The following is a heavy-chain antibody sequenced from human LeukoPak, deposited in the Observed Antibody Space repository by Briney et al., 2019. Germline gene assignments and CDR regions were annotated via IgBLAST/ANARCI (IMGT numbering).Heavy chain of an antibody. Sequence: APVKVSCKASGYTFTNYGISWVRQAPGQGLEWMGWISAYNGNTKYAQKLQGRVTMTTDTSTNTAYMELTGLRSDDTAVYYCSTIYCSSTSCSTNYFDYWGQGTLVTVSS. CDR1: GYTFTNYG. CDR3: STIYCSSTSCSTNYFDY. J-gene: IGHJ4*02. CDR2: ISAYNGNT. D-gene: IGHD2-2*01. V-gene: IGHV1-18*01.